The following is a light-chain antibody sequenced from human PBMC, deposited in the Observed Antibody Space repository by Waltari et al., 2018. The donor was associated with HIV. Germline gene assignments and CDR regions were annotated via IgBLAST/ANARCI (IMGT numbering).Light chain of an antibody. CDR1: QGVRNN. V-gene: IGKV3-15*01. J-gene: IGKJ1*01. CDR3: HQSNNWPPWT. CDR2: GAS. Sequence: ETVMTQFPATLSVSPGERVTLSCKASQGVRNNLEWYQQRPGQPPRLLIYGASTRAPGIPARFSGAGSGTQFTLTISSLQSEDCAIYYCHQSNNWPPWTFGQGTRVEI.